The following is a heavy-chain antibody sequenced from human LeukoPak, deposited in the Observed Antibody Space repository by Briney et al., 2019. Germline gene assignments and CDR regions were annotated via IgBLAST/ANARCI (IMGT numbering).Heavy chain of an antibody. Sequence: PGGSLRLSCAATGFRFSDYYMSWIRQAPGKGLEWVAYISSTSNSIFYADSVKGRFTISRDHAKNSLSLQLNSLRAEDTAVYYCAKGGIRYGYWFDHWGQGTLVTVSS. J-gene: IGHJ5*02. CDR3: AKGGIRYGYWFDH. CDR1: GFRFSDYY. CDR2: ISSTSNSI. V-gene: IGHV3-11*01. D-gene: IGHD3-10*01.